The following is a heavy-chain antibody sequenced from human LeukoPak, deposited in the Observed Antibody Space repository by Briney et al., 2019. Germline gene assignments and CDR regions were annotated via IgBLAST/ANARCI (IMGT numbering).Heavy chain of an antibody. CDR2: INPNSGGT. CDR1: GYTFTGYY. Sequence: ASVKVSCKASGYTFTGYYMHWVRKAPGQGLEWMGWINPNSGGTNYAQKFQGRVTMTRDTSISTAYMELSRLRSDDRAVYYCARVSRIVPAAKGVDYWGQGTLVTVSS. CDR3: ARVSRIVPAAKGVDY. D-gene: IGHD2-2*01. V-gene: IGHV1-2*02. J-gene: IGHJ4*02.